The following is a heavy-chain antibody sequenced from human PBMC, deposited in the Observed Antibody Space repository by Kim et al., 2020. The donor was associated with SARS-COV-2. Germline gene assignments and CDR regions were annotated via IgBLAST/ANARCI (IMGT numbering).Heavy chain of an antibody. CDR3: ATHGLTVMVAASIDY. Sequence: DSGKGRFTTSRDNSKNPLYLQMNSLSAEDTAVYYCATHGLTVMVAASIDYWGQGTLVTVSS. D-gene: IGHD2-15*01. V-gene: IGHV3-23*01. J-gene: IGHJ4*02.